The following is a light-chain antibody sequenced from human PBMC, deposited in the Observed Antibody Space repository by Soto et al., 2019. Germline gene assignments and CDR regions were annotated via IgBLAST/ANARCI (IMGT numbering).Light chain of an antibody. Sequence: QSALTQPPSASGSPGQSVTISCTGTSRDIGGCKYVSWYQQHPGKAPKLMIYEVSQRPSGVPDRFSGSKSGNTASLTVSGLQAEDEADYYCASYAGSNTMIFGGGTKLTVL. V-gene: IGLV2-8*01. CDR1: SRDIGGCKY. J-gene: IGLJ2*01. CDR2: EVS. CDR3: ASYAGSNTMI.